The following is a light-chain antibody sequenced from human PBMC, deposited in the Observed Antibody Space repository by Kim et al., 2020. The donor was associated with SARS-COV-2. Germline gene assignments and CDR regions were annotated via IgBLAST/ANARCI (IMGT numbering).Light chain of an antibody. CDR1: SSDVGGYNY. CDR3: CSYAGSYTLV. CDR2: DVS. Sequence: QSALTQPRSVSGSPGQSVTISCTGTSSDVGGYNYVSWYQQHPGKAPKLMIYDVSKRPSGVPDRFSGSKSGKTASLTISGRQAEDEADYYCCSYAGSYTLVFGGGTQLTVL. J-gene: IGLJ2*01. V-gene: IGLV2-11*01.